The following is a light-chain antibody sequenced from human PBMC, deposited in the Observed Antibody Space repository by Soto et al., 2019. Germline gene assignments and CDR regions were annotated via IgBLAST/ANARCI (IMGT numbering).Light chain of an antibody. Sequence: DIQMTQSPSTLSASVGARVTITCRASQSISSWLAWYQQKPGKAPKLLIYKASSLESGVPSRFSGSGSGTDFTLTISSLQPEDFATYYCQQYNTYSSLTFGGGTKVDIK. CDR3: QQYNTYSSLT. V-gene: IGKV1-5*03. CDR1: QSISSW. CDR2: KAS. J-gene: IGKJ4*01.